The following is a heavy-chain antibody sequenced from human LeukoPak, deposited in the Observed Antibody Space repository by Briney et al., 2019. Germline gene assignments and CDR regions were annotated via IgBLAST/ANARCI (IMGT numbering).Heavy chain of an antibody. CDR3: AIVLRYFDWLSPYDY. V-gene: IGHV3-48*03. D-gene: IGHD3-9*01. CDR1: GFTFSSYE. CDR2: ISSSGSTI. Sequence: GGSLRLSCAASGFTFSSYEMNWVRPAPGKGLEWVSYISSSGSTIYYADSGKGRFTISSDNAKTSLYLQMNSLRAEDTAVYYCAIVLRYFDWLSPYDYWGQGTLVTVSS. J-gene: IGHJ4*02.